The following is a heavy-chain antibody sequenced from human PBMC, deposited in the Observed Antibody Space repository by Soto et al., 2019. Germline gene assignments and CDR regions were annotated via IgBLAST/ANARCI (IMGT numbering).Heavy chain of an antibody. CDR3: ARDRGVIWFGEYQGWLDP. CDR2: IIPIFGTA. CDR1: GGTFSSYA. V-gene: IGHV1-69*13. Sequence: GASVKVSCKASGGTFSSYAISWVRQAPGQGLEWMGGIIPIFGTANYAQKFQGRVTITADESTSTAYMELSSLRSEDTAVYYCARDRGVIWFGEYQGWLDPWGPGTLVTVSS. D-gene: IGHD3-10*01. J-gene: IGHJ5*02.